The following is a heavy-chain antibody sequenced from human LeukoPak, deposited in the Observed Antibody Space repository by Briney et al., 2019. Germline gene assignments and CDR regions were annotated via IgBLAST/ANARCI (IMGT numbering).Heavy chain of an antibody. CDR1: GFTFSSYG. D-gene: IGHD4-11*01. CDR3: ARDKWLTTTHYFDY. V-gene: IGHV3-30*03. J-gene: IGHJ4*02. Sequence: GGSPRLSCAASGFTFSSYGMHWVRQAPGKGLEWVAVISYDGSNKYYADSVKGRFTISRDNSKNTLYLQMNSLRAEDTAVYYCARDKWLTTTHYFDYWGQGTLVTVSS. CDR2: ISYDGSNK.